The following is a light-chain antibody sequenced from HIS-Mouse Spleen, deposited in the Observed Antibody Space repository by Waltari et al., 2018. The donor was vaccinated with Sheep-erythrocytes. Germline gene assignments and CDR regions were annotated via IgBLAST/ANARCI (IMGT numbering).Light chain of an antibody. CDR2: EGS. V-gene: IGLV2-23*01. J-gene: IGLJ3*02. Sequence: QSALTQHASVSGSPGQSIPIPCTGTSSDGGSFNLVSGYQQHPGKAPKLMIYEGSKRPSGVSNRFSGSKSGNTASLTISGLQAEDEADYYCCSYAGSSTPWVFGGGTKLTVL. CDR1: SSDGGSFNL. CDR3: CSYAGSSTPWV.